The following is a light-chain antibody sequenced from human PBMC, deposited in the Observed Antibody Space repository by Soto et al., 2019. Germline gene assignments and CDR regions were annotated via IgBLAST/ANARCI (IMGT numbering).Light chain of an antibody. CDR2: AAS. Sequence: DIPMPQSPSSLSASLGDRVTITCRASQGIGAYLAWFQQKPGNVPKLLIYAASTLQSGVPSRFSGSGSGTDFTLTISSLQPEDVATYYCQKYNSAPLTFGGGTKVEIK. V-gene: IGKV1-27*01. J-gene: IGKJ4*01. CDR1: QGIGAY. CDR3: QKYNSAPLT.